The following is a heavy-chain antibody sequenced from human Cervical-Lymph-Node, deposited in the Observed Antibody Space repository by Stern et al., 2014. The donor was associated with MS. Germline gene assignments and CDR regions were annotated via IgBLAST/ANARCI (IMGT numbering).Heavy chain of an antibody. Sequence: VQLVQSGAELKKPGASVKVSCKASGHTFISYGISWVRQAPGQGLEWMGWISGHNGNTNYAQKFQGRVTFTTDTSTRVSYMELRSLRSDDTAVYYCASYSDRSGYYAALDIWGQGTLVTVSS. CDR1: GHTFISYG. CDR3: ASYSDRSGYYAALDI. CDR2: ISGHNGNT. D-gene: IGHD3-22*01. J-gene: IGHJ3*02. V-gene: IGHV1-18*04.